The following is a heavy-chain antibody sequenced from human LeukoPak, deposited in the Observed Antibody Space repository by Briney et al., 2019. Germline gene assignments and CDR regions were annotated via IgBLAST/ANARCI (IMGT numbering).Heavy chain of an antibody. D-gene: IGHD4-17*01. V-gene: IGHV3-7*01. CDR2: IKQDGSEK. J-gene: IGHJ5*02. CDR3: AKTRSVPTSS. CDR1: EFTFSSYW. Sequence: PGGSLRLSCAASEFTFSSYWMSWVRQAPGKGLEWVANIKQDGSEKNYVDSVKGRFTISRDNAKNSLFLQMNSLRAEDTAVYYCAKTRSVPTSSWGQGTLVTVSS.